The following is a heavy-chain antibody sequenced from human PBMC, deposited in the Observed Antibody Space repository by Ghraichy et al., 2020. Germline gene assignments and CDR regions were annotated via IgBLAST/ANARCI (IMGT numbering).Heavy chain of an antibody. CDR3: ARVDGSGTNDAFDV. Sequence: SVKVSRKASGGTLSSSATDWVRQAPGQGLEWMARIIPILGVTDYAPEFQGRLTITAEESTNTAYMELTSLRSEDTAVYFCARVDGSGTNDAFDVWGQGTMVTVSS. D-gene: IGHD3-10*01. CDR1: GGTLSSSA. V-gene: IGHV1-69*04. J-gene: IGHJ3*01. CDR2: IIPILGVT.